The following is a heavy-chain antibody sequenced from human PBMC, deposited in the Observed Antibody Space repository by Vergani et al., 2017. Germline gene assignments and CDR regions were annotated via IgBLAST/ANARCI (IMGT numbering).Heavy chain of an antibody. CDR2: ISGSGGST. D-gene: IGHD3-10*01. V-gene: IGHV3-23*04. CDR1: GFTFSSYA. J-gene: IGHJ4*02. CDR3: AKDNRITMVRGVWADY. Sequence: EVQLVESGGGLVKPGGSLRLSCAASGFTFSSYAMSWVRQAPGKGLEWVSAISGSGGSTYYADSVKGRFTISRDNSKNTLYLQMNSLRAEDTAVYYCAKDNRITMVRGVWADYWGQGTLVTVSS.